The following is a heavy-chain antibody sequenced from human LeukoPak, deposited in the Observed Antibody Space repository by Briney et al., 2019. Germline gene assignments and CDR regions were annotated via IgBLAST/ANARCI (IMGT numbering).Heavy chain of an antibody. CDR3: SRLDSGSYYFWSSTGYFDY. Sequence: ASVKVSCKASGYAFTSYGISWVRQAPGQGLEWMGWISAYNGNTNYAQKLQGRVTMTTDTSTSTAYMELRSLRSDDTAVYYCSRLDSGSYYFWSSTGYFDYWGQGTLVTVSS. D-gene: IGHD1-26*01. CDR1: GYAFTSYG. CDR2: ISAYNGNT. J-gene: IGHJ4*02. V-gene: IGHV1-18*01.